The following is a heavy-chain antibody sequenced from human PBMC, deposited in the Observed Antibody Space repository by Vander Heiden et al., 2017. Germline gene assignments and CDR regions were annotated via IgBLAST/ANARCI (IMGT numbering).Heavy chain of an antibody. D-gene: IGHD1-1*01. CDR3: ILERHEGDF. CDR1: GFSLSTSW. Sequence: EVQLVESGGGLVQPGESLRLSCAASGFSLSTSWVDWVRQGPGKGLEWVSRISSDGSSRIYADSVKGRFTISRDNAKNTVYLQMNSLSAEDAAIYYCILERHEGDFWGQGTLVTISS. CDR2: ISSDGSSR. V-gene: IGHV3-74*01. J-gene: IGHJ4*02.